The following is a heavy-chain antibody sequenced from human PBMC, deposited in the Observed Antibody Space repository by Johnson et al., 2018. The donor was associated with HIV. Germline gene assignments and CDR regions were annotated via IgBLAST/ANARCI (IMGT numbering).Heavy chain of an antibody. Sequence: VQLLESGGGLVQPGGSLRLSCAASGFTFSSYAMSWVRQAPGKGLEWVSAISGSGGSTYYADSVKGRFTISRDNAKNALYLQMNSLRAEDTAVYYCARDGSSSFDAFDIWGQGTMVTVSS. D-gene: IGHD6-6*01. CDR1: GFTFSSYA. CDR2: ISGSGGST. J-gene: IGHJ3*02. CDR3: ARDGSSSFDAFDI. V-gene: IGHV3-23*01.